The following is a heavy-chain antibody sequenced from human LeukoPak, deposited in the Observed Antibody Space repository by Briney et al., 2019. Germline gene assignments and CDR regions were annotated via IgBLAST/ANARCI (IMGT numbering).Heavy chain of an antibody. V-gene: IGHV3-21*01. D-gene: IGHD3-22*01. CDR1: GFTFSSYS. CDR3: AREEYYYDSSGPRGDY. CDR2: ISSSSSYI. J-gene: IGHJ4*02. Sequence: GGSLRLSCAASGFTFSSYSMNWVRQAPGKGLEWVSSISSSSSYIYYADSVKGRFTISRDNAKNSPYLQMNSLRAEDTAVYYCAREEYYYDSSGPRGDYWGQGTLVTVSS.